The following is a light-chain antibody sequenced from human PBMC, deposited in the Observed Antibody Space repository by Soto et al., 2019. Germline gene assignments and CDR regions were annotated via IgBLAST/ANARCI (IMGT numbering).Light chain of an antibody. CDR3: QQYGSSPRT. J-gene: IGKJ5*01. Sequence: VMTQSPLSLPVTLGQPASISCRSSQSVSSSFLAWYQQKVGQAPRLLIYGASSRATGIPDRFSGSGSGTDFTLTISRLEPEDFEVYYSQQYGSSPRTFGQGTRLEIK. V-gene: IGKV3-20*01. CDR2: GAS. CDR1: QSVSSSF.